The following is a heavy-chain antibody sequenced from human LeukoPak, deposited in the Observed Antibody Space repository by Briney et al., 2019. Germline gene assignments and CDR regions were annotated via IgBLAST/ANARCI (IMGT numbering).Heavy chain of an antibody. CDR3: ATVLGCSSTSCYNSYGMDV. CDR2: ISAYNGNT. V-gene: IGHV1-18*01. CDR1: GYTFTSHG. J-gene: IGHJ6*02. Sequence: ASVNVSCKASGYTFTSHGISWVRQAPGQGLEWMGWISAYNGNTNYAQKLQGRVTMTTDTSTSTAYMELSSLRSEDTAVYYCATVLGCSSTSCYNSYGMDVWGQGTTVTVSS. D-gene: IGHD2-2*02.